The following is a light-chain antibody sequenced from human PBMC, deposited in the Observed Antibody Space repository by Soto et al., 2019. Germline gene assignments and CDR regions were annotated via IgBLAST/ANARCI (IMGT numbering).Light chain of an antibody. V-gene: IGKV3-20*01. J-gene: IGKJ4*02. CDR3: QQYGRSPLT. Sequence: IVLTQSPGTLSLSPGERATLSCRASQSVSNSYLAWYHQKPGQAPRLLIYGASSRATGIPDRFSGSGSGTDFTLTISRLEPEDFAIYYCQQYGRSPLTFGGGTKVEIK. CDR1: QSVSNSY. CDR2: GAS.